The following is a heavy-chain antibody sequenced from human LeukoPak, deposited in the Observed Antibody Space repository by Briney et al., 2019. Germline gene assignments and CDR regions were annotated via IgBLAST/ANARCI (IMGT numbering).Heavy chain of an antibody. CDR3: ARDQTIVPDI. J-gene: IGHJ3*02. V-gene: IGHV3-21*01. CDR2: ISSSSSYI. D-gene: IGHD2-2*01. Sequence: GGSLRLSCVASGFTFSSYSMNWVRQAPGKGLEWVSSISSSSSYIYYADSVKGRFTISRDNAKNSLYLQMNSLRAEDTAVHYCARDQTIVPDIWGQGTMATVSS. CDR1: GFTFSSYS.